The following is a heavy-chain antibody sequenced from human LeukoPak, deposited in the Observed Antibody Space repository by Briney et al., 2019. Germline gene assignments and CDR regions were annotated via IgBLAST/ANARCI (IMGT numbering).Heavy chain of an antibody. J-gene: IGHJ4*02. Sequence: GGSLRLSCAASGFTFSSYAMSWVRQAPGKGLEWVSAISGSGGSTYYADSVKGRFAISRDNSKNTLYLQMNSLRAEDTAVYYCAKDSVASTNEYGDYLYYWGQGTLVTVSS. CDR2: ISGSGGST. CDR3: AKDSVASTNEYGDYLYY. V-gene: IGHV3-23*01. D-gene: IGHD4-17*01. CDR1: GFTFSSYA.